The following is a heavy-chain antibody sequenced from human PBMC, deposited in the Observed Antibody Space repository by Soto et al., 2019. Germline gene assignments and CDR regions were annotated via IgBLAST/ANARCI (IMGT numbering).Heavy chain of an antibody. CDR3: ASSYGSGSHYYYYGMDV. CDR1: GFTFSSYA. Sequence: EVQLLESGGGLVQPGGSLRLSCAASGFTFSSYAMSWVRQAPGKGLEWVSAISGSGGSTYYADSVKGRFTISRGNSKNTLYLQMNSLRAEDTAVYYCASSYGSGSHYYYYGMDVWGQGTTVTVSS. D-gene: IGHD3-10*01. V-gene: IGHV3-23*01. J-gene: IGHJ6*02. CDR2: ISGSGGST.